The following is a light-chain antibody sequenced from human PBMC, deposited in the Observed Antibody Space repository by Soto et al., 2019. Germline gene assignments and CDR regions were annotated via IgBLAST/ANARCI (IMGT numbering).Light chain of an antibody. Sequence: LTQPRSVSGSPGQSVTISCTGTSSVVGGYNYVSWYQQHPGKAPKLMIYDVSKRPSGVPDRFSGSKSGNTASLTISGLQAEDEADYYCCSYAGSYTYVFGTGTKVTVL. CDR1: SSVVGGYNY. CDR3: CSYAGSYTYV. V-gene: IGLV2-11*01. J-gene: IGLJ1*01. CDR2: DVS.